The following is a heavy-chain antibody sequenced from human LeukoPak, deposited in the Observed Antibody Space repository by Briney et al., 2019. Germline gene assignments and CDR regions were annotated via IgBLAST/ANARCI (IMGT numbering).Heavy chain of an antibody. D-gene: IGHD4-17*01. J-gene: IGHJ4*02. Sequence: SETLSLTCAVYGGSFSGYYWSWIRQPPGKGLEWIGEINHSGSTNYNPSLKSRVTISVDTSKNQFSLKLCSVTAADTAVYYCASASTVTTSDYWGQGTLVTVSS. CDR3: ASASTVTTSDY. CDR2: INHSGST. CDR1: GGSFSGYY. V-gene: IGHV4-34*01.